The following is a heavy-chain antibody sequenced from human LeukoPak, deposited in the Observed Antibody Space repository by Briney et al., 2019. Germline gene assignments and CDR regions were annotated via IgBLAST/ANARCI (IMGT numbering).Heavy chain of an antibody. D-gene: IGHD6-13*01. CDR1: GFTFSSYG. CDR3: AKDSVDRYSSYNLGY. J-gene: IGHJ4*02. Sequence: GGSLRLSCAASGFTFSSYGMHWVRQAPGKGLEWVAFIRYDGSNKYYADSVKSRFTISRDNSKNTLYLQMNSLRAEGTAVYYCAKDSVDRYSSYNLGYWGQGTLVTVSS. CDR2: IRYDGSNK. V-gene: IGHV3-30*02.